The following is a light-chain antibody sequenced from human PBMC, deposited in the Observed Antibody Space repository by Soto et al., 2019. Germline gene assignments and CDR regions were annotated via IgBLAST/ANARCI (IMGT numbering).Light chain of an antibody. CDR3: HHYGCSPLIT. CDR1: QSINSNY. Sequence: EIVLTQSPGTLSLSPGERATLSCRASQSINSNYLAWYQQKPGQAPRVIMYGASTRATGIPDRFTGSGSATDFTFTVSRLEPEDFAVYYCHHYGCSPLITFGQGTRLEFK. J-gene: IGKJ5*01. V-gene: IGKV3-20*01. CDR2: GAS.